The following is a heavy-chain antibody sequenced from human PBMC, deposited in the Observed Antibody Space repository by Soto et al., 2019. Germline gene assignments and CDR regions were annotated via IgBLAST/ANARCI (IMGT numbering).Heavy chain of an antibody. CDR2: TYYRSRWHT. D-gene: IGHD5-12*01. CDR3: AKGDNLGPKTGYAFDP. Sequence: SQTLSLTCAISGDSVSNNGAAWNWIRQSPSRGLERLGRTYYRSRWHTDYAVSMKSRITITPDTSNNQFSLQLNSVTPEDTAVYFCAKGDNLGPKTGYAFDPWGQGIMVTVSS. V-gene: IGHV6-1*01. CDR1: GDSVSNNGAA. J-gene: IGHJ5*02.